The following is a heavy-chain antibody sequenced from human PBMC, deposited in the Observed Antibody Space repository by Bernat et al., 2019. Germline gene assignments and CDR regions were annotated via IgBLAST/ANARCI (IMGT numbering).Heavy chain of an antibody. CDR2: ISTSSNYI. J-gene: IGHJ5*02. CDR1: GFTFSGYN. V-gene: IGHV3-21*01. D-gene: IGHD6-13*01. Sequence: EVHLVESGGGLVKPGGSRRLSCAASGFTFSGYNMNWVRQAPGRGLEWVSSISTSSNYIYYAESVKGRFTISRDKAKNSLFLQMNSLRVEDTAVYYCARDRSSNWYGLGWLDPWGQGTLVTVSS. CDR3: ARDRSSNWYGLGWLDP.